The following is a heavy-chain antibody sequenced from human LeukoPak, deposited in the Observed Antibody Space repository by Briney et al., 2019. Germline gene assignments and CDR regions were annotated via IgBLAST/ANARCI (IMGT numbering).Heavy chain of an antibody. CDR2: IIPIFGTA. Sequence: GSSVKVSCKASGGTFSSYAISWVRQAPGQGLEWMVGIIPIFGTANYAQKFQGRVTITADESTSTAYMELSSLRSEDTAVYYCAREGPVVGAHLLWAFDIWGQGTMVTVSS. CDR3: AREGPVVGAHLLWAFDI. CDR1: GGTFSSYA. J-gene: IGHJ3*02. D-gene: IGHD1-26*01. V-gene: IGHV1-69*01.